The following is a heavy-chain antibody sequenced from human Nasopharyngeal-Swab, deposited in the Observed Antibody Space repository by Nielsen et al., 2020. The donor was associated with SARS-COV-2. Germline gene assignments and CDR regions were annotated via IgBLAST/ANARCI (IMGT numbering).Heavy chain of an antibody. Sequence: SCAASGFTFDDYAMHWVRQAPGKGLEWVSCISWNSGNIGYADSVKGRFTISRDNAKNSPYLQMNSLRAEDTALYYCVKDRWAIAGAGTVFDSWGQGTLVTVSS. V-gene: IGHV3-9*01. D-gene: IGHD6-13*01. CDR2: ISWNSGNI. CDR1: GFTFDDYA. CDR3: VKDRWAIAGAGTVFDS. J-gene: IGHJ4*02.